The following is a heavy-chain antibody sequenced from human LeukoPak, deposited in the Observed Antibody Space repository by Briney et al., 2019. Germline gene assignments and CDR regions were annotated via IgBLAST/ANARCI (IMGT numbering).Heavy chain of an antibody. Sequence: PGGSLRLSCAASGFTFSSYEMNWVRQAPGKGLEWVSYISSSGGTIYYADSVKGRFTVSRDNAKNSLFLQMNSLRAEDTAVYYTAGRPDYDFWSGYPVHWGQGTLVTVSS. CDR1: GFTFSSYE. CDR3: AGRPDYDFWSGYPVH. J-gene: IGHJ4*02. V-gene: IGHV3-48*03. CDR2: ISSSGGTI. D-gene: IGHD3-3*01.